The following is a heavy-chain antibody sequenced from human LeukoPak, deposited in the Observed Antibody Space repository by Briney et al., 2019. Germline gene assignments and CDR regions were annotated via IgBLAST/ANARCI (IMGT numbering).Heavy chain of an antibody. CDR1: GGSISSYY. CDR2: IYYSGST. V-gene: IGHV4-59*01. J-gene: IGHJ6*02. D-gene: IGHD3-16*01. Sequence: SETLSLTCTVSGGSISSYYWSWIRQPPGKGLEWIGYIYYSGSTNYNPSLKSRVTISVDTSKNQFPLKLSSVTAADTAVYYCARADPLRYYGMDVWGQGTTVTVSS. CDR3: ARADPLRYYGMDV.